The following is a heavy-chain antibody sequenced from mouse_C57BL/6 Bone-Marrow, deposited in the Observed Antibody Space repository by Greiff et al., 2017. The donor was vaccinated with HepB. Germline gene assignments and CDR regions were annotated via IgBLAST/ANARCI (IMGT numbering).Heavy chain of an antibody. Sequence: VQLQQSGAELVKPGASVKMSCKASGYTFTSYWITWVKQRPGQGLEWIGDIYPGSGSTNYNEKFKSKATLTVDKSSSTAYMQLSSLTSEDSAVYYCARRATFISDYWGQGTTLTVSS. CDR1: GYTFTSYW. J-gene: IGHJ2*01. CDR3: ARRATFISDY. D-gene: IGHD1-1*01. V-gene: IGHV1-55*01. CDR2: IYPGSGST.